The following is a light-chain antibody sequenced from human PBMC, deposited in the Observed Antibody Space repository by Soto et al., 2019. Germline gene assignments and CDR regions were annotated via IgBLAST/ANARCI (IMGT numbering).Light chain of an antibody. CDR3: SSYTTSSTLV. J-gene: IGLJ1*01. Sequence: QSVLTQPPSVSGAPGQTVTISCAGTSSNIGSNYDVHWYQHLPGTAPKLLIFGYTNRPSGVPDRFSGSKSGTSASLAITGLQSEDEAVYYCSSYTTSSTLVFGPGTKLTVL. CDR2: GYT. CDR1: SSNIGSNYD. V-gene: IGLV1-40*01.